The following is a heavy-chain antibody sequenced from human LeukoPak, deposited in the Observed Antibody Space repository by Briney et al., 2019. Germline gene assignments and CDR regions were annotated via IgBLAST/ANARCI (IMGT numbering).Heavy chain of an antibody. V-gene: IGHV1-24*01. Sequence: GASVKVSCKVSGYTLTEVSTHWVRQAPGKGLEWMGGFDPEDGETIYAQKFQGRVTMTEDTSTDTAYMELSSLRSEDTAVYYCARDRSYYYDSSGYYYQQLDYWGQGTLVTVSS. CDR2: FDPEDGET. J-gene: IGHJ4*02. D-gene: IGHD3-22*01. CDR1: GYTLTEVS. CDR3: ARDRSYYYDSSGYYYQQLDY.